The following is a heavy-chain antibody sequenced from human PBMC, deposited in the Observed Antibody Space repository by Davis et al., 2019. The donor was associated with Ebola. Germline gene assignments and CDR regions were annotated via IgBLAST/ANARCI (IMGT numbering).Heavy chain of an antibody. Sequence: AASVKVSCKASGGTFSTYDINWVRQAPGQGLEWMGRIIPMVGTATHAQKFQGRVTITADKSTSTAYMEMSGLRSEDTAVYYCARDLGRYDDHWGQGTLVTVSS. CDR2: IIPMVGTA. D-gene: IGHD1-26*01. V-gene: IGHV1-69*04. J-gene: IGHJ4*02. CDR3: ARDLGRYDDH. CDR1: GGTFSTYD.